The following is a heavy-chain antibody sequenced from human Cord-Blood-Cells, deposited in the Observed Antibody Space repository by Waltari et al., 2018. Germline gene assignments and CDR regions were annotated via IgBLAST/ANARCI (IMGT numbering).Heavy chain of an antibody. J-gene: IGHJ3*02. CDR2: INHSGST. CDR1: GGSFSGYY. D-gene: IGHD6-6*01. Sequence: QWGAGLLKPSETLSLTCAVYGGSFSGYYWSWIRQPPGKGLEWIGEINHSGSTNYNPSLKSRVTISVDTSKNQFSLKLSSVTAADTAVYYCARVTAARAFDIWGQGTMVTVSS. CDR3: ARVTAARAFDI. V-gene: IGHV4-34*01.